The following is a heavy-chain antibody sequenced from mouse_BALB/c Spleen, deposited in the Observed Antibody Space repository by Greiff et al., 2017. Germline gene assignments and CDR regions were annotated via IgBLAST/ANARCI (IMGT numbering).Heavy chain of an antibody. CDR3: ARQDGKEGYWYFDV. CDR2: ISSGGSYT. Sequence: EVKLVESGGGLVKPGGSLKLSCAASGFTFSSYAMSWVRQTPEKRLEWVATISSGGSYTYYPDSVKGRFTISRDNAKNTLYLQMSSLRSEDTAMYYCARQDGKEGYWYFDVWGAGTTVTVS. J-gene: IGHJ1*01. CDR1: GFTFSSYA. D-gene: IGHD2-1*01. V-gene: IGHV5-9-3*01.